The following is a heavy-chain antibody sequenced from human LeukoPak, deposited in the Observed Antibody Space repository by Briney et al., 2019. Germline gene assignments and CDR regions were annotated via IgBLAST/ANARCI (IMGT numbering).Heavy chain of an antibody. CDR2: ISSSGSTI. J-gene: IGHJ3*02. Sequence: GGSLRLSCAASGFTFSDYYMSWIRQAPGKGLEWVSYISSSGSTIYYADSVKGRFTISRDNAKNSLYLQMNSLRAEDTAVYYCTTRGETYYDFWSGYYRHDAFDIWGQGTMVTVSS. V-gene: IGHV3-11*01. D-gene: IGHD3-3*01. CDR3: TTRGETYYDFWSGYYRHDAFDI. CDR1: GFTFSDYY.